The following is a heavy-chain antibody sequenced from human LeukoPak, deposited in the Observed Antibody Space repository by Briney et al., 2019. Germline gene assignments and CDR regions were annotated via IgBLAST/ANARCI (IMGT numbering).Heavy chain of an antibody. J-gene: IGHJ6*02. V-gene: IGHV6-1*01. CDR1: GDSVSSKSAA. CDR3: ARAGYGSGPYYYYYGMDV. Sequence: SQTLSLTCAISGDSVSSKSAAWTWIRQSPSRGLECLGRTYYRSKWYNDYAVSAKSRISINPDTSKNQFSLQLNSVTPEDTAVYYCARAGYGSGPYYYYYGMDVWGQGTTVTVSS. D-gene: IGHD3-10*01. CDR2: TYYRSKWYN.